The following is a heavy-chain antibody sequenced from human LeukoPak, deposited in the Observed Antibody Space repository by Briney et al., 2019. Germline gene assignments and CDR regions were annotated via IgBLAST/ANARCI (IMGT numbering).Heavy chain of an antibody. CDR1: GYTFTGYY. D-gene: IGHD1-14*01. Sequence: ASVKVSCKASGYTFTGYYMHWVRQAPGQGLEWMGWINPNSGGTNYAQKFQGRVTMTRDTSISTAYMELSRLRSDDTAVYYCARIPVRTTAGIFEYWGQGTLVTRSS. J-gene: IGHJ4*02. V-gene: IGHV1-2*02. CDR2: INPNSGGT. CDR3: ARIPVRTTAGIFEY.